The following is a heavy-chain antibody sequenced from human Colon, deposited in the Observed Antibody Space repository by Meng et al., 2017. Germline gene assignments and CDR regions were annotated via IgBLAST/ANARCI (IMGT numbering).Heavy chain of an antibody. D-gene: IGHD1-26*01. Sequence: GESLKISCAASGFTFSSYWMHWVRQAPGKGLVWVSRIYSDVSSTSYADSVKGRFTISRDNAKNTLYLQMNSLRAEDTAVYYCARPIVGDGFDYWGQGTLVTVSS. CDR3: ARPIVGDGFDY. V-gene: IGHV3-74*01. CDR2: IYSDVSST. J-gene: IGHJ4*02. CDR1: GFTFSSYW.